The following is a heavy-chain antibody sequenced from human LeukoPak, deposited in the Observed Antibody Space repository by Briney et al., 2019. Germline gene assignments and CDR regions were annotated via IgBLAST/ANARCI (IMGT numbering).Heavy chain of an antibody. Sequence: GGSLRLSCVASGFTFSGYAMSWVRQAPGKGLEWVSSISSSGSYIYYADSVKGRFTISRDNAKNSLYLQMNSLRAEDTAVYYCARDWGVPRATTDYWGQGTLVTVSS. D-gene: IGHD1-26*01. V-gene: IGHV3-21*01. CDR3: ARDWGVPRATTDY. CDR1: GFTFSGYA. J-gene: IGHJ4*02. CDR2: ISSSGSYI.